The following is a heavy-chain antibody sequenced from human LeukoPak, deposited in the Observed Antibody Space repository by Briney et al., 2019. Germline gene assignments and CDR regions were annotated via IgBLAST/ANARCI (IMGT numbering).Heavy chain of an antibody. V-gene: IGHV3-21*01. Sequence: GGSLRLSCAASGFTFSSYSMNWVRQAPGKGLEWVSSISSSSSYIYYADSVKGRFTISRDNAKNSLYLQMNSLRAEDTAVYYCARDVRFLKYMDVWGKGTTVTVSS. CDR3: ARDVRFLKYMDV. J-gene: IGHJ6*03. CDR2: ISSSSSYI. CDR1: GFTFSSYS. D-gene: IGHD3-3*01.